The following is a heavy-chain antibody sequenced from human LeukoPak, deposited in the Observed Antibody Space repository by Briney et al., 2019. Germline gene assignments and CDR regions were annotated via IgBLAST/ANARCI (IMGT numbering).Heavy chain of an antibody. CDR1: GFTFSSFA. Sequence: PGGSLRLSCAASGFTFSSFALSWVRQAPGKGLEWISGISGSGGRTDYADSVKGRFTISRDNSKNSLYLQMNSLRTEDTALYYCAKDGATLTGYTDYFDYWGQGTLVTVSS. D-gene: IGHD1-1*01. V-gene: IGHV3-23*01. CDR2: ISGSGGRT. J-gene: IGHJ4*02. CDR3: AKDGATLTGYTDYFDY.